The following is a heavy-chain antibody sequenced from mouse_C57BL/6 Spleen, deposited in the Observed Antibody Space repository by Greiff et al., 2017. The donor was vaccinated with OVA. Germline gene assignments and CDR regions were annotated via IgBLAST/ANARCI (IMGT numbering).Heavy chain of an antibody. CDR2: IDPSDSYT. D-gene: IGHD1-1*01. CDR1: GYTFTSYW. V-gene: IGHV1-59*01. J-gene: IGHJ1*03. Sequence: QVQLQQPGAELVRPGTSVKLSCKASGYTFTSYWMHWVKQRPGQGLEWIGVIDPSDSYTNYNQKFNGEATLTVDTSSSTAYMQLSSLTSEDSAVYYCARALLRSYWYFDVWGTGTTVTVSS. CDR3: ARALLRSYWYFDV.